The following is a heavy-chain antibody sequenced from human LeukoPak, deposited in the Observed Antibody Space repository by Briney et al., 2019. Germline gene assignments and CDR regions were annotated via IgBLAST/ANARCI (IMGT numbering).Heavy chain of an antibody. D-gene: IGHD3-22*01. Sequence: GGSLRLSCAASGFTFSSYEMNWVRQAPGKGLEWVSYISSSGSTIYYADSVKGRFTISRDNAKNSLYLQMNSLRAEDTAVYYCVPVGVYYDSSGIQGDYWGQGTLVTVSS. CDR1: GFTFSSYE. V-gene: IGHV3-48*03. CDR3: VPVGVYYDSSGIQGDY. CDR2: ISSSGSTI. J-gene: IGHJ4*02.